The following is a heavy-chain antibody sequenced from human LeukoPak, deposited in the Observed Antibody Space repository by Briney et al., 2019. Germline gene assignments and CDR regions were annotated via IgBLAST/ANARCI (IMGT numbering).Heavy chain of an antibody. Sequence: GASVKVSCKASGYTFTSYGISWVRQAPGQGLEWMGWISAYNGNTNYAQKLQGRVTMTTDTSTSTAYMELRSLRSDDTAVYYCAREDFWSGYYYYGMDVWGQGTTVTVSS. CDR2: ISAYNGNT. D-gene: IGHD3-3*01. J-gene: IGHJ6*02. CDR1: GYTFTSYG. V-gene: IGHV1-18*01. CDR3: AREDFWSGYYYYGMDV.